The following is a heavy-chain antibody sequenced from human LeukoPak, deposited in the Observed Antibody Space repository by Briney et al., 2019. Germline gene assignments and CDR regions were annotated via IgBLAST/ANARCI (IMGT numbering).Heavy chain of an antibody. J-gene: IGHJ4*02. Sequence: PGGSLRLSCAASGFTFSSYGMHWVRQAPGKGLEWVASIKEDGSETYYVDSVKGRFTISRDNAKNSLYLQMNSLRAEDTAVYYCARDLHPRYYLPDYWGQGTLVTVSS. D-gene: IGHD1-26*01. CDR1: GFTFSSYG. V-gene: IGHV3-7*04. CDR2: IKEDGSET. CDR3: ARDLHPRYYLPDY.